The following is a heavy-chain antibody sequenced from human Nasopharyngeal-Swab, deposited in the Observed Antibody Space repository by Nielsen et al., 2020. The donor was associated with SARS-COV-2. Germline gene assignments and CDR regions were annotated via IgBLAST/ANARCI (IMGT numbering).Heavy chain of an antibody. Sequence: ASVQVSCKASGYTFTRHFVHWVRQAPGQGLEWMGIINPSGGYTSYAQKFQARVTMTRDTSTNTVYVELSSLRSGDTAVYYCARRGVEKSGSYEGAFDIWGQGTMVIVSS. CDR1: GYTFTRHF. J-gene: IGHJ3*02. V-gene: IGHV1-46*01. CDR3: ARRGVEKSGSYEGAFDI. D-gene: IGHD1-26*01. CDR2: INPSGGYT.